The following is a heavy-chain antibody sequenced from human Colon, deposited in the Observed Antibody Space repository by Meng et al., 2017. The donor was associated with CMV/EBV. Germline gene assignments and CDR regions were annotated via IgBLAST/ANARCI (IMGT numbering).Heavy chain of an antibody. Sequence: GESLKISCAASGFTVSSNYMSWVRQAPGKGLEWVSSISHSSDTYYADSVKGRFTLSRDNAQNSVYLQMNSLTAEDTAVYYCARGWPPDYWGQGTLVTVSS. CDR3: ARGWPPDY. V-gene: IGHV3-69-1*01. J-gene: IGHJ4*02. CDR2: ISHSSDT. CDR1: GFTVSSNY. D-gene: IGHD6-13*01.